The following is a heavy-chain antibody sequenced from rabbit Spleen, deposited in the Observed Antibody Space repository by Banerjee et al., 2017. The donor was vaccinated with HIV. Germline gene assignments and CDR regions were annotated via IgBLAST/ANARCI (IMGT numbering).Heavy chain of an antibody. CDR3: ARDLPTVVGWNLSL. CDR2: INASTGKP. V-gene: IGHV1S45*01. J-gene: IGHJ4*01. Sequence: QEQLVESGGGLVQPEGSLTLTCKASGFSFSDRDVMCWVRQAPGKGLEWIACINASTGKPVYATWSTGRFTVSKTSSTTVTLQMTSLTAADTATYFCARDLPTVVGWNLSLWGPGTLVTVS. CDR1: GFSFSDRDV. D-gene: IGHD1-1*01.